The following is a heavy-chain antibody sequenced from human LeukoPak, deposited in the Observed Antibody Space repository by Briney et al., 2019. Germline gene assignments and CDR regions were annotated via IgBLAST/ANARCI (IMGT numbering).Heavy chain of an antibody. J-gene: IGHJ5*02. Sequence: PGGSLRLSCAASGFTFSSYWMSWVRQAPGKGLEWVANIKQDGSEKYYVDSVKGRFTISRDNAKNSLYLQMNSLRAEDTAVYYCARGGGYSYGYFAWFDPWGQGTLVTVSS. V-gene: IGHV3-7*01. CDR3: ARGGGYSYGYFAWFDP. CDR2: IKQDGSEK. CDR1: GFTFSSYW. D-gene: IGHD5-18*01.